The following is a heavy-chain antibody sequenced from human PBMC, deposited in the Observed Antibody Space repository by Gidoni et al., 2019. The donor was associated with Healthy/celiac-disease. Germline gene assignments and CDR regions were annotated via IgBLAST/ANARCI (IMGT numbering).Heavy chain of an antibody. CDR2: IKQDGGEK. CDR1: ALTFTTDW. CDR3: ASLRRSGSYYFDY. J-gene: IGHJ4*02. D-gene: IGHD1-26*01. V-gene: IGHV3-7*03. Sequence: EVQLVESGAALVQPGGSLILSCAAPALTFTTDWMPWVRQAPGKGLEWVANIKQDGGEKYYVDSVKGRFTISRDNAKNSLYLQMNSLRVEDTAVYYCASLRRSGSYYFDYWGQGTLVTVSS.